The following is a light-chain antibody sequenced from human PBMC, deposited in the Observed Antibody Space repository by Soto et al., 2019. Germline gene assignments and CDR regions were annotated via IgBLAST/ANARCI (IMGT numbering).Light chain of an antibody. CDR2: AAS. CDR1: QSISSY. CDR3: QQSYSTPLT. V-gene: IGKV1-39*01. Sequence: DIQMTQSPSSLSASVGDRVTITCRASQSISSYLNWYQQKPGKAPKFLIYAASSLQSGVPSRFSGSGSGTDFNFTISSLQPEDFATYYCQQSYSTPLTFGGGTKVEIK. J-gene: IGKJ4*01.